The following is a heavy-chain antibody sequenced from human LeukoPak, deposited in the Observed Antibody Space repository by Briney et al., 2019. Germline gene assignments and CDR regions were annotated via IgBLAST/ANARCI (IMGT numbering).Heavy chain of an antibody. CDR2: ISDSGDST. CDR3: TKDTYYDSSGYFDS. D-gene: IGHD3-22*01. J-gene: IGHJ4*02. V-gene: IGHV3-23*01. Sequence: PGGSLRLSCAASGFTFSSYAMRWVRQAPGKGLKWVSAISDSGDSTYYAGSVKGRFTISRDNSKNTLYLQMNSLRAEDTAVYYCTKDTYYDSSGYFDSWGQGTLVTVSS. CDR1: GFTFSSYA.